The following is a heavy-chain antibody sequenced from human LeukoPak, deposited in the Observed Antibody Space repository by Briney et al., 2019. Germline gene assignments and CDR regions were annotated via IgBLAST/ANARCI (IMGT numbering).Heavy chain of an antibody. V-gene: IGHV3-21*01. D-gene: IGHD3-9*01. Sequence: GGSLRLSCAASGFTFSSYSMNWVRQAPGKGLEWVSSISSSSSYIYYADSVKGRFTISRDNAKNSLYLQMNSLRAEDTAVYYCARDPGDDVILTGYYYSDYWGQGTLVTVSS. CDR2: ISSSSSYI. CDR1: GFTFSSYS. J-gene: IGHJ4*02. CDR3: ARDPGDDVILTGYYYSDY.